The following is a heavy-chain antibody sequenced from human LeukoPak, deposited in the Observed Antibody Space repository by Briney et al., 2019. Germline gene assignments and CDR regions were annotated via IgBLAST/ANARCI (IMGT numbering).Heavy chain of an antibody. CDR2: IKSKTDGGTT. V-gene: IGHV3-15*01. CDR1: GFTFSNAW. D-gene: IGHD3-10*01. CDR3: TTAGVLLWFGELGDY. J-gene: IGHJ4*02. Sequence: GGSLRLSCAASGFTFSNAWMSWVRQAPGKGLEWVGRIKSKTDGGTTDYAAPVKGRFTISRDDSKNTLYLQMSSLKTEDTAVYYCTTAGVLLWFGELGDYWGQGTLVTVSS.